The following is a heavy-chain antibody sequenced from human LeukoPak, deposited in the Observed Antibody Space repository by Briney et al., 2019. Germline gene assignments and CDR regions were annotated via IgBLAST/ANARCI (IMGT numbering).Heavy chain of an antibody. J-gene: IGHJ5*02. V-gene: IGHV4-34*01. CDR2: INHSGST. D-gene: IGHD3-22*01. CDR3: ARDRTGSSGYYSGRFDP. CDR1: GGSFSGYY. Sequence: SETLSLTCAVYGGSFSGYYWSWIRQPPGKGLEWIGEINHSGSTNYNPSLKSRVTISVDTSKNQFSLKLSSVTAADTAVYYCARDRTGSSGYYSGRFDPWGQGTLVTVSS.